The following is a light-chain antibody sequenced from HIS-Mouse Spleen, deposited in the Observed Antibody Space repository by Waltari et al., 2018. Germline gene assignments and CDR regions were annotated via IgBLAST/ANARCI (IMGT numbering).Light chain of an antibody. CDR3: AAWDDSLSGPV. J-gene: IGLJ3*02. V-gene: IGLV1-47*01. Sequence: QSVPTQPPSASGTPGQRFTISCSGSSSNIGSNYVYWYQQLPGTAPKLLIYRNNQRPSGVPDRFSGSKSGTSASLAISGLRSEDEADYYCAAWDDSLSGPVFGGGTKLTVL. CDR2: RNN. CDR1: SSNIGSNY.